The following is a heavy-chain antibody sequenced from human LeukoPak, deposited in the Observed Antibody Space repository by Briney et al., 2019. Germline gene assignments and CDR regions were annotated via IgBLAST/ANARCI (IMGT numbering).Heavy chain of an antibody. CDR2: IRGGGAGA. CDR3: AKCAQSYGNDAFDL. Sequence: GGSLRLSCAASEVTFGNFAMSWVRQAPGKGLEWVSYIRGGGAGALYADSAKGRFTVSRDNSRSTLYLQMDSLRVEDTAVYYCAKCAQSYGNDAFDLWGPGTMVTVSS. D-gene: IGHD3-16*01. V-gene: IGHV3-23*01. CDR1: EVTFGNFA. J-gene: IGHJ3*01.